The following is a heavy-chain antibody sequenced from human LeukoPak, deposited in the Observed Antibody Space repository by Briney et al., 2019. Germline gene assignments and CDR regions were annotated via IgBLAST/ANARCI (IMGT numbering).Heavy chain of an antibody. J-gene: IGHJ6*02. D-gene: IGHD6-13*01. V-gene: IGHV1-69*13. CDR1: GGTFSSYA. CDR3: ARDNSKLVRYNYYGMDV. Sequence: ASVKVSCKASGGTFSSYAISWVRQAPGQGLEWMGGIIPIFGTANYAQKFQGRVTITADESTSTAYMELSSLRSEDTAVYYCARDNSKLVRYNYYGMDVWGQGTTVTVSS. CDR2: IIPIFGTA.